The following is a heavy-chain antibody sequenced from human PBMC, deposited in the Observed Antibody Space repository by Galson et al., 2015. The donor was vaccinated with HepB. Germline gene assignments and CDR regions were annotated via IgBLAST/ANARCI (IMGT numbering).Heavy chain of an antibody. CDR1: GYFFTAYY. D-gene: IGHD1-26*01. Sequence: SVKVSCKASGYFFTAYYMHWVRQAPGQGLEWMGRINPNSGGTNYAQNFQGRVTMTRDTSINTAYMELRRLRSDDTAVYYCARDHSPYNGSLNWFDPWGQGTLVTISS. CDR2: INPNSGGT. J-gene: IGHJ5*02. CDR3: ARDHSPYNGSLNWFDP. V-gene: IGHV1-2*06.